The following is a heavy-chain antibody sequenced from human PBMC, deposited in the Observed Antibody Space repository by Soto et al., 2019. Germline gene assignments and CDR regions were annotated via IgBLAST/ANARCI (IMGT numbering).Heavy chain of an antibody. J-gene: IGHJ3*02. D-gene: IGHD1-26*01. Sequence: PSETLSLTCAVYSGSFSGYYWSWIRQPPGKGLEWIGELYQGLSIVYNPSLESRVTISGDSSKNQFSLKLRSVTAADTAIYYCVGGESGSYTLRAFDIWGQGTMVTVS. CDR2: LYQGLSI. CDR1: SGSFSGYY. V-gene: IGHV4-34*01. CDR3: VGGESGSYTLRAFDI.